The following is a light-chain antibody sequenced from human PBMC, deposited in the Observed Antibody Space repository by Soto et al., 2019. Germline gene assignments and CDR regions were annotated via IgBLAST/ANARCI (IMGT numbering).Light chain of an antibody. Sequence: IVVTQSPATLSVSPGERVTLSCRASQSVSSSLAWYQQRPGQAPRLLIYDTSTRAAGIAARFSGSGSGTEFTLTLSSLQSEDSAVYDCQQYVHWPPGAFGQGTTVEIK. CDR2: DTS. J-gene: IGKJ1*01. CDR1: QSVSSS. CDR3: QQYVHWPPGA. V-gene: IGKV3-15*01.